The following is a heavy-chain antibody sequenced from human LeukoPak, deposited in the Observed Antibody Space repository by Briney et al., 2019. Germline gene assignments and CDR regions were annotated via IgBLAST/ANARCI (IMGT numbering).Heavy chain of an antibody. CDR2: ISYDGSNK. V-gene: IGHV3-30*03. Sequence: GGSLRLSCAASGFTLSSNYMSWVRQAPGKGLEWVAVISYDGSNKYYADSVKGRFTISRDNAKNSLYLQMNSLRAEDTAVYYCARSPTKPTGSLSDYWGQGTLVTVSS. J-gene: IGHJ4*02. CDR1: GFTLSSNY. CDR3: ARSPTKPTGSLSDY. D-gene: IGHD3-10*01.